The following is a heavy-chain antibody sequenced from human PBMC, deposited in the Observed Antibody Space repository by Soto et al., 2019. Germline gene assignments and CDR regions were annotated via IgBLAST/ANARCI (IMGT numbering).Heavy chain of an antibody. D-gene: IGHD2-15*01. V-gene: IGHV1-18*01. CDR3: VRCYCSVGSCYACWNFDL. J-gene: IGHJ2*01. Sequence: QVQLVQSGGEVKKPGASVKVSCQASGYTFSDYAISWVRPAPGQGLEWMGWISASTRNTDQAQNFQGRVIMTLDTSTHTAYMELRSLRSDDTAVYYCVRCYCSVGSCYACWNFDLWGRGTLVTVSS. CDR1: GYTFSDYA. CDR2: ISASTRNT.